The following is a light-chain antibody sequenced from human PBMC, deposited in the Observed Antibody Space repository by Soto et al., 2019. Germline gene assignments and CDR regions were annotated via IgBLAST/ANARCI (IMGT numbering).Light chain of an antibody. J-gene: IGKJ1*01. CDR2: GAS. CDR1: QSISSTH. Sequence: EIVLTQSPDTLSLSPGERATLSCRASQSISSTHLVWYQQKPGQAPSLLIFGASSRATGIPDRFSGSGSGTDFTLTISGLEPADFAVYYCQQYATSPGTFGQGTKVAIK. CDR3: QQYATSPGT. V-gene: IGKV3-20*01.